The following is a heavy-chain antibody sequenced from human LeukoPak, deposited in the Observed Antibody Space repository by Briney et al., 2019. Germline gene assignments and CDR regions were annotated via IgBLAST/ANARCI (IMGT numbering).Heavy chain of an antibody. V-gene: IGHV1-2*02. CDR2: ITPSGGT. Sequence: ASVKVSWKASGYTFTSYAMHWVRQAPGQGLEWMGWITPSGGTSYPQKFQGRVAITRDTSITTAYMDLSRLTSDDTAVYYCARDRYGDGFAHFDYWGQGALVTVST. D-gene: IGHD5-24*01. J-gene: IGHJ4*02. CDR1: GYTFTSYA. CDR3: ARDRYGDGFAHFDY.